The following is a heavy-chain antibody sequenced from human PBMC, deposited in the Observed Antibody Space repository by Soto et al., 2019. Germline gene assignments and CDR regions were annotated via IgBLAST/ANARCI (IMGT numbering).Heavy chain of an antibody. Sequence: ASVKVSCKASGYTFSNFAMHWVRQAPGQRLEWMGWINPGNGNTKYSQTFQGRVTITRDTSASTAYMELSSLRSEDTAVYYCARAVARGVKTIYSYYGMDVWGQGTTVTVSS. CDR3: ARAVARGVKTIYSYYGMDV. CDR1: GYTFSNFA. CDR2: INPGNGNT. J-gene: IGHJ6*02. D-gene: IGHD3-10*01. V-gene: IGHV1-3*01.